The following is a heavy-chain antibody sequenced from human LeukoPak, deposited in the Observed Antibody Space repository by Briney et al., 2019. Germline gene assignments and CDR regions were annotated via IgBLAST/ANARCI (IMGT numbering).Heavy chain of an antibody. CDR1: GFTFSSYG. CDR3: AKDPRTGAVTGISYFDY. J-gene: IGHJ4*02. CDR2: ITYDGSEK. D-gene: IGHD6-19*01. V-gene: IGHV3-30*18. Sequence: PGGSLRLSCAASGFTFSSYGMHWVRQAPGKGLEWVAVITYDGSEKYYADSVKGRVTISRDNSKNTLYLQMNSLRDEDTAVYYCAKDPRTGAVTGISYFDYWGQGTLVTVSS.